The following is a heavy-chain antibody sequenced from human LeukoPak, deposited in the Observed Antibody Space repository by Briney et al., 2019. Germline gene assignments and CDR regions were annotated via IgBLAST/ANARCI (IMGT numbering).Heavy chain of an antibody. J-gene: IGHJ4*02. Sequence: SETLSLTCTVSGGSISSGGYYWSWIRQHPGKGLEWIGYIYYSGSTYYNPSLKSRVTISVDTSKNQFSLKLSSVTAADTAVYYCARAGYYYDSSGYYTHWGQGTLVTVSS. D-gene: IGHD3-22*01. CDR3: ARAGYYYDSSGYYTH. V-gene: IGHV4-31*03. CDR2: IYYSGST. CDR1: GGSISSGGYY.